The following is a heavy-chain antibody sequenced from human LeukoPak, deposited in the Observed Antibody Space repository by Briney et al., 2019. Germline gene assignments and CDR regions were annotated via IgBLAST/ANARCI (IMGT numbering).Heavy chain of an antibody. V-gene: IGHV4-4*02. CDR3: ARGRAVTTYLDAFDI. CDR1: GGSISSSNW. D-gene: IGHD4-17*01. Sequence: PSETLSLTCAVSGGSISSSNWWSWVRQPPGKGLEWIGEIYHSGSTNYNPSLKSRVTISVDKSKNQFSLKLSSVTAADTAVYYFARGRAVTTYLDAFDIWGQGTMVTVSS. J-gene: IGHJ3*02. CDR2: IYHSGST.